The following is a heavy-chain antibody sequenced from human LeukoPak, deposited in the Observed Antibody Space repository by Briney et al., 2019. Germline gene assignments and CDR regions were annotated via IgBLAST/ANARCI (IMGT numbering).Heavy chain of an antibody. CDR2: I. CDR1: GFTFSSYG. V-gene: IGHV3-30*02. J-gene: IGHJ3*02. D-gene: IGHD3-16*01. Sequence: PGGSLRLSCAASGFTFSSYGMHWVRQAPGKGLEWVAFIRFTISRDNSKNTLYLQMNSLRAEDTAVYYCAREINRGWGPTFDIWGQGTMVTVSS. CDR3: AREINRGWGPTFDI.